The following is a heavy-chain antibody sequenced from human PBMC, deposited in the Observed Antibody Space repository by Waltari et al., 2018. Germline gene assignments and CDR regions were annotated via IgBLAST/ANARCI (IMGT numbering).Heavy chain of an antibody. CDR1: GFTFSSNA. CDR3: AKSRGYSSSWYLDY. V-gene: IGHV3-23*01. D-gene: IGHD6-13*01. J-gene: IGHJ4*02. CDR2: ISGSGGST. Sequence: EVQLLESGGGLVQPGGSLRLSCAASGFTFSSNAMSWVRQAPGKGLEWVSAISGSGGSTYYADSVKGRFTISRDNSKNTLYLQMNSLRAEDTAVYYCAKSRGYSSSWYLDYWGQGTLVTVSS.